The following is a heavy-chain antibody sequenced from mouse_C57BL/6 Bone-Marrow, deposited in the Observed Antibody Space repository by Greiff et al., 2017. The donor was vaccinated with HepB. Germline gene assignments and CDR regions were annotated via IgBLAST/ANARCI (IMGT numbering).Heavy chain of an antibody. J-gene: IGHJ2*01. CDR2: IYPGSGNT. V-gene: IGHV1-76*01. D-gene: IGHD1-1*01. CDR1: GYTFTDYY. CDR3: ARGGGFITTVVARYYFDY. Sequence: QVQLKESGAELVRPGASVKLSCKASGYTFTDYYINWVKQRPGQGLEWIARIYPGSGNTYYNEKFKGEATLTAEKSSSTAYMQLSSLTSEDSAVYFCARGGGFITTVVARYYFDYWGQGTTLTVSS.